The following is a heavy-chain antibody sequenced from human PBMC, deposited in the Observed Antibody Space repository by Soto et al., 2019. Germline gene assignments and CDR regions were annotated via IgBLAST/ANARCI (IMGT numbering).Heavy chain of an antibody. V-gene: IGHV4-31*03. CDR3: ARDLDYGDSNWFDP. CDR1: GGSISSGGYY. D-gene: IGHD4-17*01. CDR2: IYYSGSI. Sequence: PSETLSLTCTVSGGSISSGGYYWSWIRQHPGKGLEWIGYIYYSGSIYYNPSLKSRVTISVDTSKNQFSLKLSSVTAADTAVYYCARDLDYGDSNWFDPWGQGTLVTVSS. J-gene: IGHJ5*02.